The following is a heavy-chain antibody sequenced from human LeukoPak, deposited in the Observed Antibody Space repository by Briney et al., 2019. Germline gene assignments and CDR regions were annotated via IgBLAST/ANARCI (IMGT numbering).Heavy chain of an antibody. J-gene: IGHJ6*02. CDR1: GFTFSSYG. D-gene: IGHD3-9*01. Sequence: PGGSLRLSCAASGFTFSSYGMHWVRQAPGKGLEWVAVIWYDGSNKYYADSVKGRFTISRDNSKNTLYLQMNSLRAEDTAVYYCARDPTLRYFDWSPYYYYGMDVWGQGTTVTVSS. CDR3: ARDPTLRYFDWSPYYYYGMDV. V-gene: IGHV3-33*08. CDR2: IWYDGSNK.